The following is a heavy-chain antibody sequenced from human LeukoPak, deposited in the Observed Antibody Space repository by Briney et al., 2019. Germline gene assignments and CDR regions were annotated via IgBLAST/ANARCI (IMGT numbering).Heavy chain of an antibody. D-gene: IGHD2-2*01. J-gene: IGHJ2*01. CDR2: ISGSGGST. CDR3: AKRKGGGVVPAAIPFDWYFDL. CDR1: GFTFSSYA. Sequence: GGSLRLSCAASGFTFSSYAMSWVRQAPGKGLEWVSAISGSGGSTYYADSVKGRFTISRDNSKNTLYLQMNSLRAEDTAVYYCAKRKGGGVVPAAIPFDWYFDLWGRGTLVTVSS. V-gene: IGHV3-23*01.